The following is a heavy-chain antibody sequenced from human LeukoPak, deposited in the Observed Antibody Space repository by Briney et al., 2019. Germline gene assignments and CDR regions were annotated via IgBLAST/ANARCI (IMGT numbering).Heavy chain of an antibody. CDR1: GGSISSYY. D-gene: IGHD2-2*01. J-gene: IGHJ5*02. CDR2: IYNSGST. CDR3: ARAPALGYCSSTSCYNWFDP. Sequence: PSETLSLTCTVSGGSISSYYWSWIRQPAGKGLEWIGRIYNSGSTNYNPSLKSRVTMSVDTSKNQFSLKLSSVTAADTAVYYCARAPALGYCSSTSCYNWFDPWGQGTLVTVSS. V-gene: IGHV4-4*07.